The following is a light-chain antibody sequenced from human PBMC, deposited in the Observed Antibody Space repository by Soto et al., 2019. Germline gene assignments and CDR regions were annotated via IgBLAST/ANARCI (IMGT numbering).Light chain of an antibody. CDR2: KAS. Sequence: DILMTQSPSTLSASVGDRVTITCRASQSISSRLAWYQQKPGKAPKLLIYKASSLESGVPSRFSGSGSGTEFTLTISSLQPDDSATYYCQQYNSYWTFGQGTKVEIK. CDR3: QQYNSYWT. CDR1: QSISSR. J-gene: IGKJ1*01. V-gene: IGKV1-5*03.